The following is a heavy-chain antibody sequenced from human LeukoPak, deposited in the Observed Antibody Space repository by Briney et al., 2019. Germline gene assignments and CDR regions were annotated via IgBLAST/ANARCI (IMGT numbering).Heavy chain of an antibody. V-gene: IGHV4-59*01. CDR2: IYYSGST. Sequence: PSETLPLTCTVSGGSISSYYWSWIRQPPGKGLEWIGYIYYSGSTNYNPSLKSRVTISVDTSKNQFSLKLSSVTAADTAVYYCARGSYGYSSSWYYFDYWGQGTLVTVSS. CDR3: ARGSYGYSSSWYYFDY. CDR1: GGSISSYY. D-gene: IGHD6-13*01. J-gene: IGHJ4*02.